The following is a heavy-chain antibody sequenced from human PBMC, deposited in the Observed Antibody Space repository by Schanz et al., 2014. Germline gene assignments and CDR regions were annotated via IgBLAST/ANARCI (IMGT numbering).Heavy chain of an antibody. CDR1: GGSIRSGTYY. J-gene: IGHJ2*01. Sequence: QVQLQESGPGLVKPSQTLSLTCTVSGGSIRSGTYYWSWIRQPAGKALEWVGRVFPKGITNYNPSLKSRVTIPLDTSKNQLSLALTSLTAADTAVYYCARDTTWRLDLWGRGTLVTVSS. CDR2: VFPKGIT. D-gene: IGHD1-1*01. V-gene: IGHV4-61*02. CDR3: ARDTTWRLDL.